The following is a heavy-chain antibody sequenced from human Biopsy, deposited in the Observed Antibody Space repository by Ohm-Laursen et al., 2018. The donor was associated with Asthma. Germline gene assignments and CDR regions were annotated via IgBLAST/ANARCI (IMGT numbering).Heavy chain of an antibody. CDR3: ARQSGQEYGDSIPFDT. CDR1: GFVFSQRG. V-gene: IGHV3-30*03. Sequence: SLRLSCSASGFVFSQRGMHWVRQGPAKGLEWVALVSSDGHNKYYEDSGKGRFTISRDNSRNRLYLQIISLTVEDSAVYFCARQSGQEYGDSIPFDTWGQGTKVAVSS. CDR2: VSSDGHNK. D-gene: IGHD3-22*01. J-gene: IGHJ3*02.